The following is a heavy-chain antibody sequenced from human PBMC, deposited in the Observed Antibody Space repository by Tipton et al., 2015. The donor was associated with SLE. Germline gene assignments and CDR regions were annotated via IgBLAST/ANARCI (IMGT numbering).Heavy chain of an antibody. D-gene: IGHD2-8*01. CDR1: GGSISETIYY. J-gene: IGHJ4*02. CDR2: IYHDGST. Sequence: TLSLTCTVSGGSISETIYYWGWIRQPPGKGLEWIANIYHDGSTYYNPSLKSRVTISVDTSKNQFSLKLTSVTAADTAVFYCARHRGYFTVSDYIDYWGQGTLVTVSS. CDR3: ARHRGYFTVSDYIDY. V-gene: IGHV4-39*07.